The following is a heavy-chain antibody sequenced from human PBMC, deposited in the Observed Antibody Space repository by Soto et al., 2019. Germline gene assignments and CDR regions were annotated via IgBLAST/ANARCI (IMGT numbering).Heavy chain of an antibody. J-gene: IGHJ6*02. CDR3: AKEGIVVPAVEKGMDV. D-gene: IGHD2-2*01. Sequence: EVQLLESGGGLVQPGGSLRLSCAASGFTFSSYAMSWVRQCPGKGLEWVSAISGSGNITYYADSVKGRFTISRDNSKNTLYLQMNSLRAEDTAVYYCAKEGIVVPAVEKGMDVWGLGTTVTVSS. CDR1: GFTFSSYA. V-gene: IGHV3-23*01. CDR2: ISGSGNIT.